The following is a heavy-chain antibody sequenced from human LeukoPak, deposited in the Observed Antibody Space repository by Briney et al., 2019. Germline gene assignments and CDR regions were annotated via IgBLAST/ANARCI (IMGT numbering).Heavy chain of an antibody. CDR2: IYYSGST. D-gene: IGHD3-10*01. V-gene: IGHV4-39*01. Sequence: SETLSLTCTVSGGSISSSSYYWGWIRQPPGKGLEWIGSIYYSGSTYYNPSLKSRVTISVDTSKNQFSLKLSSVTAADTAVYYCARLPLLLWFGELSYSLDYWGQGTVVTVSS. CDR1: GGSISSSSYY. CDR3: ARLPLLLWFGELSYSLDY. J-gene: IGHJ4*02.